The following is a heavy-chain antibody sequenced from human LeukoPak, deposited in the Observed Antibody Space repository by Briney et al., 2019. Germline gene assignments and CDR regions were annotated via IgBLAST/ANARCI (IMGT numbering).Heavy chain of an antibody. CDR3: ANVAAAGFDY. CDR2: ISSSSSYI. D-gene: IGHD6-13*01. J-gene: IGHJ4*02. CDR1: GFTFSNYA. V-gene: IGHV3-21*01. Sequence: GGSLRLSCAASGFTFSNYALNWVRQAPGKGLEWVSSISSSSSYIYYADSVKGRFTISRDNAKNSLYLQMNSLRAEDTAVYYCANVAAAGFDYWGQGTLVTVSS.